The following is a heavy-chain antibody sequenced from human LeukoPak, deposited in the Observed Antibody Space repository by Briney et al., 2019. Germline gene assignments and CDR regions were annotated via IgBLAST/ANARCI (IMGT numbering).Heavy chain of an antibody. J-gene: IGHJ3*02. CDR1: GFIFSSYW. V-gene: IGHV3-7*01. Sequence: PGGSLRLSCAASGFIFSSYWMNWVRQAPGKGLEWVANIEQVGGETYYVDSVKGRFTISRDNAKNSLYLQMNSLRAEDTAVYYCAREISYDSSWGDGFDIWGQGTMVTVSS. CDR2: IEQVGGET. D-gene: IGHD3-22*01. CDR3: AREISYDSSWGDGFDI.